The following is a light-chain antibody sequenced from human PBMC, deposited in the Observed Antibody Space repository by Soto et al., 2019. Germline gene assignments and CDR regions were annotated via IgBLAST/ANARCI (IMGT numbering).Light chain of an antibody. Sequence: DIQMTQSPSSLSASVGDRVTITCRASQSISSYLNWYQQKPGKAPKLLNYGASSLQSGVPSRFGGSGSGTDFTLNISSLQPEDFATYYCQRSYSTPLTFGGGTKVEIK. CDR3: QRSYSTPLT. J-gene: IGKJ4*01. CDR1: QSISSY. CDR2: GAS. V-gene: IGKV1-39*01.